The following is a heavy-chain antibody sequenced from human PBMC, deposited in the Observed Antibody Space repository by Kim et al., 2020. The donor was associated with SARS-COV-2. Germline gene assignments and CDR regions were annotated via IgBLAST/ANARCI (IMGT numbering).Heavy chain of an antibody. V-gene: IGHV1-8*01. J-gene: IGHJ5*02. Sequence: ASVKVSCKASGYTFTTYDINWVRQATGQGLEWMGWMNPNSGNTGYAQKFQGRLTMTRNTSISTAYMDLSSLRSEDTAVYYCARGPYGSGSKWFDPWGQGTLVTVSS. CDR2: MNPNSGNT. CDR3: ARGPYGSGSKWFDP. CDR1: GYTFTTYD. D-gene: IGHD3-10*01.